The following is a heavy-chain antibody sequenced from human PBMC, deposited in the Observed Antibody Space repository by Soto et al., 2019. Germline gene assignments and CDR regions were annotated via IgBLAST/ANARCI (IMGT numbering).Heavy chain of an antibody. CDR2: INPNSGGT. D-gene: IGHD5-18*01. CDR1: GYTFTGYY. J-gene: IGHJ5*02. V-gene: IGHV1-2*04. Sequence: QVQLVQSGAEVKKPGASVTVSCKASGYTFTGYYMHWVRQAPGQGLEWMGWINPNSGGTNYAQKFQGWVTMTMDTSISTAYMELSRLRADDTAVYYCARVGRGDVETAMATNWFDPWCQGTLVTVSS. CDR3: ARVGRGDVETAMATNWFDP.